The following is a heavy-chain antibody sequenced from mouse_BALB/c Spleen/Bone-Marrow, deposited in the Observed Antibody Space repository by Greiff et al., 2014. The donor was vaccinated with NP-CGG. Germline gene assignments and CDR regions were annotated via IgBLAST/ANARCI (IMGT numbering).Heavy chain of an antibody. CDR3: ARGNWDFAY. D-gene: IGHD4-1*01. V-gene: IGHV1S29*02. CDR1: GYTFTDYN. J-gene: IGHJ3*01. CDR2: IYPYSGGT. Sequence: VQLKESGPELVRPRASVKISCKASGYTFTDYNIYWVKQSHGKSLEWIGYIYPYSGGTGYNQKFESKATLTVDNSSTTAYMELRSLTSEDSAVYYCARGNWDFAYWGQGTLVTVST.